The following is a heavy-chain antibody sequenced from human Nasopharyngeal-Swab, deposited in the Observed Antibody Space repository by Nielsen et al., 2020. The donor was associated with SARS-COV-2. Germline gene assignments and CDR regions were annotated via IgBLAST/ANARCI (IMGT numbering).Heavy chain of an antibody. D-gene: IGHD3-22*01. CDR1: GGSISSGGYY. CDR2: IYYSGST. V-gene: IGHV4-31*03. J-gene: IGHJ3*02. Sequence: LRLSYTVSGGSISSGGYYWSWIRQHPGKGLEWIGYIYYSGSTYYNPSLKSRVTISVDTSKNQFSLKLSSVTAADTAVYYCARAMIVVVINAFDIWGQGTMVTVSS. CDR3: ARAMIVVVINAFDI.